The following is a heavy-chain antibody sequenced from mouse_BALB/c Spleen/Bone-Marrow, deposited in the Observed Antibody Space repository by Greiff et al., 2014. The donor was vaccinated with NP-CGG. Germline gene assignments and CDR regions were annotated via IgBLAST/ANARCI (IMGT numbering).Heavy chain of an antibody. CDR2: IYPGSGST. V-gene: IGHV1S22*01. CDR1: GYTFTSYW. D-gene: IGHD2-2*01. J-gene: IGHJ3*01. CDR3: TRGGVYYAYDGAWFAY. Sequence: GSELVRPGASVKLSCKASGYTFTSYWMHWVKQRPGQGLEWIGNIYPGSGSTNYDEKFKSKATLTVDTSSGTAYMQLSSLTSEDSAVYYCTRGGVYYAYDGAWFAYWGQGTLVTVSA.